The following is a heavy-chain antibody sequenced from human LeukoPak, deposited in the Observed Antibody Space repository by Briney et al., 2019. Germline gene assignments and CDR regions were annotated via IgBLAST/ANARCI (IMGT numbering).Heavy chain of an antibody. D-gene: IGHD1-7*01. V-gene: IGHV1-18*04. J-gene: IGHJ6*04. CDR1: GYTFISYG. Sequence: ASVKVSCKASGYTFISYGISWVRQAPGQGLEWRGWISIYNGNTNYAQRLQGRVTMTTDTSTFTAYMELRSLRSDDTAVYYCARDQFTFNWNYLYSHPYAMDVWGKGTTVTVSS. CDR2: ISIYNGNT. CDR3: ARDQFTFNWNYLYSHPYAMDV.